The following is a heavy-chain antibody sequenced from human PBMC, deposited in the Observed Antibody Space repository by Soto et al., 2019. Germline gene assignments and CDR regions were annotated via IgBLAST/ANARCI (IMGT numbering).Heavy chain of an antibody. Sequence: SGKGSCQAFGGPLRSPAISWGRQAPGQRLEWMGGIIPIFGTANYAQKFQGRVTITADESTSTAYMELSSLRSEDTAVYYCAGGYYYDSSGYYYPKKFYYGMDVWGQGTTVTVSS. J-gene: IGHJ6*02. CDR1: GGPLRSPA. V-gene: IGHV1-69*13. D-gene: IGHD3-22*01. CDR3: AGGYYYDSSGYYYPKKFYYGMDV. CDR2: IIPIFGTA.